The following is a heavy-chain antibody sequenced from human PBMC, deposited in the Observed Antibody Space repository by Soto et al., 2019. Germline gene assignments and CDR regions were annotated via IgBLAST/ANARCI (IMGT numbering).Heavy chain of an antibody. J-gene: IGHJ6*02. Sequence: GGSLRLSCAASGFTFSTYDMNWVRQAPGKGLEWISFISSVGTTTYYADSVKGRFSISMDNAKNSLYLQMNSLRAEDTAVYFCAKDQEGSGSHWLGYNYYGMDVWGQGTTVTVSS. CDR1: GFTFSTYD. D-gene: IGHD3-10*01. CDR3: AKDQEGSGSHWLGYNYYGMDV. V-gene: IGHV3-48*04. CDR2: ISSVGTTT.